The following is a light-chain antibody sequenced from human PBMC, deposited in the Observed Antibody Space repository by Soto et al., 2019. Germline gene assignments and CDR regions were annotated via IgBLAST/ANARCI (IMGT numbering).Light chain of an antibody. CDR3: AAWDGSLSGWV. V-gene: IGLV1-47*02. CDR2: SNN. CDR1: SSNIGSNY. Sequence: QSVLTQPPSASGTPGQRVTISCSGSSSNIGSNYVYWYQQLPGTAPKLLIYSNNQRPSGVPDRFSGSKSGTSASLAISGLRSEDEADYYCAAWDGSLSGWVFGGGTKVT. J-gene: IGLJ3*02.